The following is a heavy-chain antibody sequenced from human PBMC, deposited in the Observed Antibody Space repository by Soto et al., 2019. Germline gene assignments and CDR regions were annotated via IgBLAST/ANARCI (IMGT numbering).Heavy chain of an antibody. Sequence: PSESLSLTCTVAGGYISGYYGSWIRQQPGKGLEWIGYIYYSGSTNYNPSLKSRVTISVDTSKNQFSLKLSSVTAADTAVYYCARGLYGDYEIGLAFDIWGQGTMVTVSS. D-gene: IGHD4-17*01. CDR3: ARGLYGDYEIGLAFDI. CDR1: GGYISGYY. CDR2: IYYSGST. V-gene: IGHV4-59*01. J-gene: IGHJ3*02.